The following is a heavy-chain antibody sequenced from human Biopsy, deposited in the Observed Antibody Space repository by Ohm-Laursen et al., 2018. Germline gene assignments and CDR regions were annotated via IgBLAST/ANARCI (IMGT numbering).Heavy chain of an antibody. Sequence: RSLRLSCAASGFAFSNYGMHWVRQAPGKGLEWVAIIWYDGSSEYYADSVKGRFTISRDNSKNTVYLQMNSLRVEDTAVYYCARDPIVGSKADGMDVWGQGTTVTVSS. J-gene: IGHJ6*02. CDR2: IWYDGSSE. CDR1: GFAFSNYG. V-gene: IGHV3-33*01. D-gene: IGHD1-26*01. CDR3: ARDPIVGSKADGMDV.